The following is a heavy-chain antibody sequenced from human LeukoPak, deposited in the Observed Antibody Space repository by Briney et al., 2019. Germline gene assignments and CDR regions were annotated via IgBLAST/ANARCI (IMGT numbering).Heavy chain of an antibody. CDR3: AGYGSGRNAFDI. V-gene: IGHV4-59*01. Sequence: SETLSLTCTVSGGSISSYYWSWIRQPPGEGLEWIGYIYYSGSTNYNPSLKSRVTISVDTSKNQSSLKLSSVTAADTAVYYCAGYGSGRNAFDIWGQGTMVTVSS. CDR1: GGSISSYY. CDR2: IYYSGST. J-gene: IGHJ3*02. D-gene: IGHD3-10*01.